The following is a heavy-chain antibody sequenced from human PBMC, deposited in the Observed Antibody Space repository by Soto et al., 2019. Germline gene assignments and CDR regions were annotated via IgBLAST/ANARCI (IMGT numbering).Heavy chain of an antibody. D-gene: IGHD3-10*01. Sequence: EVQLLESGGGLVQSGGSLRLSCAASGFTFSSYAMSWVRQAPGKGLEWVAAISGSGISTYYADSVKGRFTISRDNSKPTLYLQMNSLRADDTAVYYCARGATCGSAGSYYNFDYWGQGTLVTVSS. CDR3: ARGATCGSAGSYYNFDY. CDR2: ISGSGIST. CDR1: GFTFSSYA. V-gene: IGHV3-23*01. J-gene: IGHJ4*02.